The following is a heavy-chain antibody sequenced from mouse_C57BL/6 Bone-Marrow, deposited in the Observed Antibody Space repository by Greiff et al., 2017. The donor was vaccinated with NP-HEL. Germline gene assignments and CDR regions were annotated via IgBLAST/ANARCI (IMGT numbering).Heavy chain of an antibody. CDR2: IFPGSGST. V-gene: IGHV1-75*01. D-gene: IGHD3-2*02. CDR3: ARGGSSGPGAY. CDR1: GYTFTDYY. Sequence: QVQLQQSGPELVKPGASVKISCKASGYTFTDYYINWVKQRPGQGLEWIGWIFPGSGSTYYNEKFKGKATLTVDKSSNTAYMLLSSLTSEDSAVYFCARGGSSGPGAYWGQGTLVTVSA. J-gene: IGHJ3*01.